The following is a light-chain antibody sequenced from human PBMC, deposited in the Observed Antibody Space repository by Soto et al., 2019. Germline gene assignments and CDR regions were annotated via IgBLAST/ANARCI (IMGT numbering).Light chain of an antibody. Sequence: AIRMTQSPSSFSASTGDRVTITCRASQGISSYLAWYQQKPGKAPKLLISAASTLQSGVPSRFSGSGSGTDFTLTITSLQPEDSATYYCQQSDRTPWTFGQGTKVEI. J-gene: IGKJ1*01. CDR2: AAS. CDR1: QGISSY. V-gene: IGKV1-8*01. CDR3: QQSDRTPWT.